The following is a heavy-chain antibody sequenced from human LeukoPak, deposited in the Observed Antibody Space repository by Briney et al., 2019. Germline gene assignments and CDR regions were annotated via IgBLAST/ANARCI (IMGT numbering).Heavy chain of an antibody. V-gene: IGHV1-69*13. Sequence: SVKVSCKASGGTFSSYAISWVRQAPGQGLEWMGGIIPIFGTANYAQKFQGRATITADESTSTAYMELSSLRSEDTAVYYCARRSVGATVASFDYWGQGTLVTVSS. J-gene: IGHJ4*02. CDR1: GGTFSSYA. CDR2: IIPIFGTA. CDR3: ARRSVGATVASFDY. D-gene: IGHD4-11*01.